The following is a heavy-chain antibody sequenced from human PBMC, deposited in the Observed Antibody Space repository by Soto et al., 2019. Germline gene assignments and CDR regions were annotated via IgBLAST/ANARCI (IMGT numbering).Heavy chain of an antibody. CDR3: ARDDSGSYQCFDY. CDR1: GGTFSSYT. D-gene: IGHD1-26*01. CDR2: IIPILGIA. Sequence: ASVKVSCKASGGTFSSYTISWVRQAPGQGLEWMGRIIPILGIANYAQKFQGRVTITADKSTSTAYMELSSLRSEDTAVYYCARDDSGSYQCFDYWGQGTLVTVSS. V-gene: IGHV1-69*04. J-gene: IGHJ4*02.